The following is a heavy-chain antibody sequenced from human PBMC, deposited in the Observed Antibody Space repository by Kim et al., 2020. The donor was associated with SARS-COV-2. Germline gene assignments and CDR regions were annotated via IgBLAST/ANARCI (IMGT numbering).Heavy chain of an antibody. CDR3: ARHERTDITSFGVVKQRGWFDP. V-gene: IGHV4-39*01. CDR1: GGSISSSSYY. D-gene: IGHD3-3*01. CDR2: IYYSGST. Sequence: SETLSLTCTVSGGSISSSSYYWVWIRQPPGKGLEWIGSIYYSGSTYYNPSLKSRVTISVDTSKNQFSLKLSSVTAADTAVYYCARHERTDITSFGVVKQRGWFDPWGPGKLVTVSS. J-gene: IGHJ5*02.